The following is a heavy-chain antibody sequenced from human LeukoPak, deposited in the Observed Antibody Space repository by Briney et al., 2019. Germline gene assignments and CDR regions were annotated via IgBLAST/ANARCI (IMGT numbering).Heavy chain of an antibody. CDR3: ARGGYCSGGSCYSWFDP. CDR2: IYYSGST. J-gene: IGHJ5*02. Sequence: PSETLSLTCTVSGGSISSYYWSWIRQPPGKGLEWIGYIYYSGSTNYNPSLKSRATISVDTSKNQFSLKLSSVTAADTAVYYCARGGYCSGGSCYSWFDPWGQGTLVTVSS. V-gene: IGHV4-59*12. D-gene: IGHD2-15*01. CDR1: GGSISSYY.